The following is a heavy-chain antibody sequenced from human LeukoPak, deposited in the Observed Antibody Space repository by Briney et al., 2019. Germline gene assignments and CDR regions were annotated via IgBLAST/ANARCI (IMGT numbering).Heavy chain of an antibody. Sequence: ASVKVSCKASGYTFTSYGISWVRQAPGQGLEWMGLISAYNGNTNYAQKLQGRVTMTTDTSTSTTYMELRRLRSDDTAVYYCARGGGDIVVVVAATHNWFDPWGQGTLVTVSS. CDR2: ISAYNGNT. CDR1: GYTFTSYG. D-gene: IGHD2-15*01. CDR3: ARGGGDIVVVVAATHNWFDP. V-gene: IGHV1-18*01. J-gene: IGHJ5*02.